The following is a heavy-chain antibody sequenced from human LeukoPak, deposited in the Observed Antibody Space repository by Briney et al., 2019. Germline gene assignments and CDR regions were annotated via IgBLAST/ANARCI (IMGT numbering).Heavy chain of an antibody. CDR2: VKSKTDGETT. V-gene: IGHV3-15*01. CDR3: NRALSYYGMDV. J-gene: IGHJ6*02. CDR1: GFTFSNAW. D-gene: IGHD3-16*01. Sequence: GGSLRLSCAASGFTFSNAWMSWVRQAPGKGLEWVGRVKSKTDGETTDYAAPVKGRFTISRDDSKNTLYLQMSSLNTEDTAVYYCNRALSYYGMDVWGQGTAVTVSS.